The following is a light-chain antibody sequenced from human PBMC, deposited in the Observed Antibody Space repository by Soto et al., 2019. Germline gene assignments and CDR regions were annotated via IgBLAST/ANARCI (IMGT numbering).Light chain of an antibody. CDR3: QHAGSFPPIA. J-gene: IGKJ5*01. V-gene: IGKV1-12*01. Sequence: DIQITQSPSAVSASVGDRVNITCRSSEDISTWLAWYQQKPGKAPKPLIYAASSLQSGVPSRFSGSGSGTDLPRTISSQQPEHFATYHCQHAGSFPPIAYGRGTRLDI. CDR1: EDISTW. CDR2: AAS.